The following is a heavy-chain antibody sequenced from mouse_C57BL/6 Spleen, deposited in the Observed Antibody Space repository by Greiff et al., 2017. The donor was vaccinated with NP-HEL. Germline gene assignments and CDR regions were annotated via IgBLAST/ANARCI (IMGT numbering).Heavy chain of an antibody. Sequence: QVQLQQPGAELVKPGASVKMSCKASGYTFTSYWITWVKQRPGQGLEWIGDIYPGSGSTNYNEKFKSKATLTVDTSSSTAYMQHSSLTSEDSAVYYCARSFYGSDYFDYWGQGTTLTVSS. CDR3: ARSFYGSDYFDY. J-gene: IGHJ2*01. CDR2: IYPGSGST. D-gene: IGHD1-1*01. V-gene: IGHV1-55*01. CDR1: GYTFTSYW.